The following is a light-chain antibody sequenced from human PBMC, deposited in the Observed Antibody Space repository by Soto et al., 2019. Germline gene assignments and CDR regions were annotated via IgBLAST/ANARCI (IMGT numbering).Light chain of an antibody. V-gene: IGKV1-39*01. J-gene: IGKJ1*01. Sequence: DIQMTQSPSSLSASVGDRVTMTCRARQTISSYLNWYQQKPGKAPNLLIYGASSLQSGVPSTFSGSGSCTDFTLTINSLQPKDFAIYYCQQTYSTPRTFGQGTKVEIK. CDR1: QTISSY. CDR2: GAS. CDR3: QQTYSTPRT.